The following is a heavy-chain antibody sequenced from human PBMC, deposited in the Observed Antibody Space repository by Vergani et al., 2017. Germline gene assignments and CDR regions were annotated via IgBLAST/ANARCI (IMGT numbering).Heavy chain of an antibody. D-gene: IGHD1-7*01. CDR2: IYWNDDQ. Sequence: QITLKESGPTLVKPTQTLTLTCTFSGFSLNTRGVSVAWIRQPPGKALDWLALIYWNDDQHYSPSLNNRVTITKDTSKNQVVLTMTNMDYVDTGTYYCVSRKTECGTTGCFYPFYYYYYMDVWVKGTTVTVSS. CDR3: VSRKTECGTTGCFYPFYYYYYMDV. CDR1: GFSLNTRGVS. J-gene: IGHJ6*03. V-gene: IGHV2-5*04.